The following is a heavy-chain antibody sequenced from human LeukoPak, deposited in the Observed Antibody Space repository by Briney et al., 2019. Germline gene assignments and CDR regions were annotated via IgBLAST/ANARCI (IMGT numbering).Heavy chain of an antibody. CDR3: ARDGLVTDYYGSGSYYDPFDY. CDR1: GGSISSSSYY. D-gene: IGHD3-10*01. V-gene: IGHV4-39*07. J-gene: IGHJ4*02. Sequence: PSETLSLTCTVSGGSISSSSYYWGWIRQPPGKGLEWIGSIYYSGSTYYNPSLKSRVTISVDTSKNQFSLKLSSVTAADTAVYYCARDGLVTDYYGSGSYYDPFDYWGQGTLVTVSS. CDR2: IYYSGST.